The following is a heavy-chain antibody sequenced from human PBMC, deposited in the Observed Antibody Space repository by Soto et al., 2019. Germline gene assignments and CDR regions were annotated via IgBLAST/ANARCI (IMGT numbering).Heavy chain of an antibody. CDR3: TTGSSDSRGSGQN. Sequence: EVQLVESGGGLVKPGGSLRLSCAASGFTFSNAWMTWVRQAPGKGLEWVGRIKSKTDGGTSDYAAPVKGRFTISRDDSKNTLYLQMNSLKTEDTAVYYCTTGSSDSRGSGQNWGQGTLVTVSS. V-gene: IGHV3-15*01. J-gene: IGHJ4*02. CDR2: IKSKTDGGTS. D-gene: IGHD6-19*01. CDR1: GFTFSNAW.